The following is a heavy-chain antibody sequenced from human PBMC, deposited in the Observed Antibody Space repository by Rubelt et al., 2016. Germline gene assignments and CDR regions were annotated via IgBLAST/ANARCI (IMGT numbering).Heavy chain of an antibody. Sequence: GQSGAEVKKPGASVKVSCKVSGYTLTELSMHWVRQAPEKGLEWMGGFDPEDGETIYAQKFQGRVTMTEDTSTATAYMELSSLRSEDTAVYYCAIAHSIIAADGTGWFDPWGQGNLVTVSS. CDR1: GYTLTELS. CDR2: FDPEDGET. J-gene: IGHJ5*02. V-gene: IGHV1-24*01. D-gene: IGHD6-13*01. CDR3: AIAHSIIAADGTGWFDP.